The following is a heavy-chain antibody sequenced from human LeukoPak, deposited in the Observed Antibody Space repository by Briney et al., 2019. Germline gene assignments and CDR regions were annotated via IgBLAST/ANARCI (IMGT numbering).Heavy chain of an antibody. V-gene: IGHV3-23*01. D-gene: IGHD3-3*01. J-gene: IGHJ4*02. Sequence: GGSLRLSCAASGLAFSSYAMNWVRQPPGKGLEWVSTISVASITFYTDSVKGRFTISRDNSRNTVYLQMTSLRADDTAVYYCADYSVSGVRNNFYWGQGTLVTVSS. CDR3: ADYSVSGVRNNFY. CDR2: ISVASIT. CDR1: GLAFSSYA.